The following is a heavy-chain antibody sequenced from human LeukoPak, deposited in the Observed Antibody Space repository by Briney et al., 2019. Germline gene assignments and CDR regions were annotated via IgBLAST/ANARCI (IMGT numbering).Heavy chain of an antibody. CDR1: GFTFSSCG. V-gene: IGHV3-30*02. CDR3: AKDGYSSGWYQALTAFDI. CDR2: IRYDGSNQ. Sequence: GGSLSLSCAASGFTFSSCGMHWVRQAPRQGLEWVAFIRYDGSNQYYADSVKGRFTISRDNSKNTLYLQMNSLRAEDTAVYYCAKDGYSSGWYQALTAFDIWGQGTMVTVSS. D-gene: IGHD6-19*01. J-gene: IGHJ3*02.